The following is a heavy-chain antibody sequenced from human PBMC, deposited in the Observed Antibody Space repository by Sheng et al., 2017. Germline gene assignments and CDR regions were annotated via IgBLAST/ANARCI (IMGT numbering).Heavy chain of an antibody. CDR2: IYYSGST. J-gene: IGHJ4*02. CDR3: ARAVAGFVSAPVDY. CDR1: GGSVSSGSYY. Sequence: QVQLQESGPGLVKPSETLSLTCTVSGGSVSSGSYYWSWIRQPPGKGLEWIGYIYYSGSTNYNPSLKSRVTISVDTSKNQFSLKLSSVTAADTAVYYCARAVAGFVSAPVDYWGQGTLVTVSS. V-gene: IGHV4-61*01. D-gene: IGHD6-19*01.